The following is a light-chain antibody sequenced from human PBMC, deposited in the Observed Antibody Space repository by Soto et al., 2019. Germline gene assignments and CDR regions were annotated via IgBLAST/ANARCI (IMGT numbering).Light chain of an antibody. CDR1: QRVSSSY. CDR2: GAS. J-gene: IGKJ1*01. CDR3: QQYGSSPGT. Sequence: EIVFTHSPDTLSLSPGERATLSCRASQRVSSSYLAWYQQTPGQAPRLLIYGASSRATGIPDRFSGSGSGTDFTLTISRLEPEDFAVYYCQQYGSSPGTFGKGTKVEIK. V-gene: IGKV3-20*01.